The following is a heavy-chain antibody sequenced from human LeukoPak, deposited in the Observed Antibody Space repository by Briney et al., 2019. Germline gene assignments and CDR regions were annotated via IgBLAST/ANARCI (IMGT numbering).Heavy chain of an antibody. CDR2: INSDGSNT. CDR1: GFTFSNYW. V-gene: IGHV3-74*01. J-gene: IGHJ4*02. D-gene: IGHD6-13*01. Sequence: PGGSLRLSCAASGFTFSNYWMYWVRQAPGKGLVWVSRINSDGSNTGYADSVKGRFTISRDNAKNTLYLQMNSLRAEDTAVYYCAREHQQPDYWGQGTLVTVSS. CDR3: AREHQQPDY.